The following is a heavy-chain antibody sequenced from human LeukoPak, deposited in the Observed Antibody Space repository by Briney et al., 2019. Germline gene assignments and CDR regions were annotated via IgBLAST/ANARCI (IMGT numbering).Heavy chain of an antibody. CDR1: GYSFSSYW. J-gene: IGHJ5*02. Sequence: GGALQISSKGSGYSFSSYWIGWVRRLPGKGLVWMGIIYPGDSDTRYSPSFQGQVTISADKSINTAYLQWSSLKASDTAMRYCARHRSIAAAGTWWFDPWGQGTLVTVSS. V-gene: IGHV5-51*01. CDR2: IYPGDSDT. CDR3: ARHRSIAAAGTWWFDP. D-gene: IGHD6-13*01.